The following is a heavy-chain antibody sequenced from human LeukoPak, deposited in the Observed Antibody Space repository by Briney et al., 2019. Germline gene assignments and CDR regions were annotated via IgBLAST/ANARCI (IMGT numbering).Heavy chain of an antibody. CDR2: INNDGSYT. CDR3: VRDLVDPADY. D-gene: IGHD2-8*02. V-gene: IGHV3-74*01. J-gene: IGHJ4*02. Sequence: GGSLRLSCAASGFTFDDYAMHWVRQAPGKGLEWVSGINNDGSYTNYADSVKGRFTISRDNAKNTVYLQMNSLRAEDTAVFYCVRDLVDPADYWGQGTLVTVSS. CDR1: GFTFDDYA.